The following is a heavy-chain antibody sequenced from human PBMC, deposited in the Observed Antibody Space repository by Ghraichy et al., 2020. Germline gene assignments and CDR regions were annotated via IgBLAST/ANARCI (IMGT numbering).Heavy chain of an antibody. CDR3: ARSSYYDDAFDF. CDR2: IYYSGNT. D-gene: IGHD3-22*01. V-gene: IGHV4-59*01. J-gene: IGHJ3*01. Sequence: SETLSLTCAVSGGSINNYYWNWIRQPPGKGLEYIGYIYYSGNTKYNPSLKSRATLSVDRSKNQFSLKLRSVTAADTAVYYCARSSYYDDAFDFWGQGTLVTVSS. CDR1: GGSINNYY.